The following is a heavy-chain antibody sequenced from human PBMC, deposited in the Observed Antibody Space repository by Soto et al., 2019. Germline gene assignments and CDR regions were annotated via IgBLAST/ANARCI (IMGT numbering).Heavy chain of an antibody. CDR1: GFTFSSYA. J-gene: IGHJ6*03. CDR2: ISGSGGST. D-gene: IGHD6-19*01. CDR3: AKDLGEQWLVQAPYYYYMDV. Sequence: EVQLLESGGGLVQPGGSLRLSCAASGFTFSSYAMSWVRQAPGKGLEWVSAISGSGGSTYYADSVKGRFTISRDNSKNTLYLQMNSLRAEDTAVYYCAKDLGEQWLVQAPYYYYMDVWGKGTTVTVSS. V-gene: IGHV3-23*01.